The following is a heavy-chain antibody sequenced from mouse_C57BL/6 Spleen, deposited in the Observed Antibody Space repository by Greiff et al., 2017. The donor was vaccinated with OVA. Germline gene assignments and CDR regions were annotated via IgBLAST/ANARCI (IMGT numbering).Heavy chain of an antibody. J-gene: IGHJ2*01. CDR2: IYPGSGST. V-gene: IGHV1-55*01. CDR3: ASSPMEY. D-gene: IGHD6-5*01. CDR1: GYTFTSYW. Sequence: QVQLQQPGAELVKPGASVKMSCKASGYTFTSYWITWVKQRPGQCLEWIGDIYPGSGSTNYNEKFKSKATLPVDTSSSTAYLQLSSLTSEDSAVYYCASSPMEYWGQGTTLTVSS.